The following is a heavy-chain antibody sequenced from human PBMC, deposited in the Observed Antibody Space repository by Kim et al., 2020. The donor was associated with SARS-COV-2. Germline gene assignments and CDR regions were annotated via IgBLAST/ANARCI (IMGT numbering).Heavy chain of an antibody. J-gene: IGHJ6*02. V-gene: IGHV3-11*03. CDR3: ATLRSDLYGMDV. D-gene: IGHD1-26*01. Sequence: YAGFLEGRFTISRDNANNSLYLQIDSLRPDDTAVYYCATLRSDLYGMDVWGQGTTVTVSS.